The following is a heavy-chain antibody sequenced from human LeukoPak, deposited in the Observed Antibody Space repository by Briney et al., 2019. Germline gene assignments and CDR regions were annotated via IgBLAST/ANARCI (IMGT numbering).Heavy chain of an antibody. CDR2: IKNDGSEQ. V-gene: IGHV3-7*01. CDR3: ATGHYRDPAG. Sequence: GGSLRLSCAASGFTFSNFWMNWFRKAPGKGLEWVANIKNDGSEQNYVDSVKGRFTISRDNAKNTLYLQMNSLRVDDTAVYHCATGHYRDPAGWGQGTLVTVSS. CDR1: GFTFSNFW. J-gene: IGHJ4*02. D-gene: IGHD3-10*01.